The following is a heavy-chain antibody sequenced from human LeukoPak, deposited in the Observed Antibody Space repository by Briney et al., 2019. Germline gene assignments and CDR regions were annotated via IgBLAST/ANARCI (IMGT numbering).Heavy chain of an antibody. V-gene: IGHV4-38-2*02. J-gene: IGHJ4*02. Sequence: SETLSLTCSVSFPVTDGFHWAWIRQPPGKGLEFMGYVHHTGTTYYNPSLNSRVTISVDTSKYQFSLRLTSVTAADTAVYFCAKGIPFDFWGQGRLVTVSS. CDR3: AKGIPFDF. CDR1: FPVTDGFH. CDR2: VHHTGTT. D-gene: IGHD2-2*02.